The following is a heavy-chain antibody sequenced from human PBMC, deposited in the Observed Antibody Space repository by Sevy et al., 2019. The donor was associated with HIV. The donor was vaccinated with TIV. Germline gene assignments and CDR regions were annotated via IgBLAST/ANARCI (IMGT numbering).Heavy chain of an antibody. CDR1: GFTFSSYS. CDR2: ISGGSVTI. V-gene: IGHV3-48*01. J-gene: IGHJ5*02. CDR3: ARDWWDSYGYHWLDP. D-gene: IGHD5-18*01. Sequence: GGSLRLSCAASGFTFSSYSMIWVRQAPGKGLEWISYISGGSVTIYYADSVKGRFTISRDNSKKSVYLEMNSLRVGDTAVYYCARDWWDSYGYHWLDPWGQGTLVTVSS.